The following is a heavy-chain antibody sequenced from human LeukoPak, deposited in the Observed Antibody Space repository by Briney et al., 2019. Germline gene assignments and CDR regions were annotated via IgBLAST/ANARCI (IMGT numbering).Heavy chain of an antibody. J-gene: IGHJ4*02. CDR3: ARVVRLGHPDY. V-gene: IGHV1-46*01. CDR1: GYTFTSYC. Sequence: ASVKVSCKASGYTFTSYCMHWVRQAPGQGLEWMGIINPSGGSTSYAQKFQGRVTMTRDTSTSTVYMELSSLRSEDTAVYYCARVVRLGHPDYWGQGTLVTVSS. D-gene: IGHD3-16*01. CDR2: INPSGGST.